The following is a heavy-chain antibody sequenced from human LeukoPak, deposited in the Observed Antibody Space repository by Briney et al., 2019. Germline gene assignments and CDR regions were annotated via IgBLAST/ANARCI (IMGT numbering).Heavy chain of an antibody. Sequence: PSETLSLTCAVYGGSFSGYYWSWIRQPPGKGLEWIGEINHSGSTNYNPSLKSRVTISVDTSKNQFSLKLSSVTAADTAVYYCAGGGGGYCSGGSCFNPDWFDPWGQGTLVTVSS. CDR2: INHSGST. D-gene: IGHD2-15*01. J-gene: IGHJ5*02. CDR1: GGSFSGYY. CDR3: AGGGGGYCSGGSCFNPDWFDP. V-gene: IGHV4-34*01.